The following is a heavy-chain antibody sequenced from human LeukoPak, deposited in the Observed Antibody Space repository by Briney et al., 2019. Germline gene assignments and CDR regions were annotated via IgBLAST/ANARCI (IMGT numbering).Heavy chain of an antibody. CDR1: GFTFSNYA. CDR2: ISGSGGVT. CDR3: AKDGGLWVSAHWGDS. D-gene: IGHD7-27*01. J-gene: IGHJ4*02. Sequence: GGSLRLSCAASGFTFSNYAMRWVRQAPGKGLEWGSAISGSGGVTYYADSVKGRFTISRDNSKNTLYLQMNSLRAEDTAVYYCAKDGGLWVSAHWGDSWGRGTLVTVSS. V-gene: IGHV3-23*01.